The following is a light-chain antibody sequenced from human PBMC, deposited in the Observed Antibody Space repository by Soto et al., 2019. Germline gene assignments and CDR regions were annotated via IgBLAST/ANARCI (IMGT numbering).Light chain of an antibody. Sequence: DIVMTQSPLSLPVTPGEPASISCRSSQSLLHSNGYNYLDWYLQKPGQSPQLLIYLGSNRASGVPDRFSGSGSGTDFTLKISRVEAVNVGVSYCMQALPTCTFGPGT. CDR2: LGS. V-gene: IGKV2-28*01. CDR3: MQALPTCT. CDR1: QSLLHSNGYNY. J-gene: IGKJ1*01.